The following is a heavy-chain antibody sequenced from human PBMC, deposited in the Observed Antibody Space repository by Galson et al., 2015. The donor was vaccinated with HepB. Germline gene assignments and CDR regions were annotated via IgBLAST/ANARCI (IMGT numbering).Heavy chain of an antibody. CDR1: GYDFATYW. D-gene: IGHD3-10*01. CDR2: IYPGDSDT. V-gene: IGHV5-51*01. Sequence: QSGAEVKKPGESLKISCQGSGYDFATYWIGWVRQMPGKGLEWMGIIYPGDSDTIYSPSFRGQVTMSADKSIRTAYLQWSNLKASDTGIYYCARRTTMIRGPAAYGLDVWGQGTTVIVSS. CDR3: ARRTTMIRGPAAYGLDV. J-gene: IGHJ6*02.